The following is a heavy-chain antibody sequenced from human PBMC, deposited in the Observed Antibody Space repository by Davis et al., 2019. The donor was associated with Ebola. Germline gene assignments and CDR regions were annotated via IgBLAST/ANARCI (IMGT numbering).Heavy chain of an antibody. CDR2: IYHSGST. D-gene: IGHD2-2*01. CDR3: ARGRVYCLSTNCYVYYYSGMDV. V-gene: IGHV4-4*02. Sequence: MPSETLSLTCAVSGGSISSSNWWSWVRQPPGKGLEWIGEIYHSGSTNYNPSLKSRVTISVDKSKNQFSLKLTSVTAADTAVYFCARGRVYCLSTNCYVYYYSGMDVWGQGTKVTVSS. J-gene: IGHJ6*02. CDR1: GGSISSSNW.